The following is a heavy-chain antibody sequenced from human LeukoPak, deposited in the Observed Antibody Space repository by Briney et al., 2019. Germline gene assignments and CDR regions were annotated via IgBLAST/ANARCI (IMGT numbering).Heavy chain of an antibody. CDR1: GGTFSSYA. V-gene: IGHV1-69*05. J-gene: IGHJ5*02. CDR2: IIPIFGTA. D-gene: IGHD3-10*01. Sequence: SVKVSCKXSGGTFSSYAISWVRQAPGQGLEWMGRIIPIFGTANYAQKFQGRVTITTDESTSTAYMELSSLRSEDTAVYYCARMAHLPHLYLYGSGSSNWFDPWGQGTLVTVSS. CDR3: ARMAHLPHLYLYGSGSSNWFDP.